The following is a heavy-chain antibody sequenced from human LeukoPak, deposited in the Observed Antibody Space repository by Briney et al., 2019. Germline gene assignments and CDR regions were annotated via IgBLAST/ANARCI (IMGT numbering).Heavy chain of an antibody. Sequence: GGSLRLSRAASGFSFTSNAMHWVRQAPGKGLEWVAVISYDGSDKYYTESVKGRFTISRDKSKNTLFLQMNSLRAEDTAVYYCARGGTEIYYYYYGMDVWGQGTTVTVSS. CDR2: ISYDGSDK. CDR1: GFSFTSNA. V-gene: IGHV3-30*04. J-gene: IGHJ6*02. CDR3: ARGGTEIYYYYYGMDV.